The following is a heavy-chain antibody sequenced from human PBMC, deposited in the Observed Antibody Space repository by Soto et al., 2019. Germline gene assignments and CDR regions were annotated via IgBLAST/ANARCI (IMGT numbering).Heavy chain of an antibody. CDR2: IYPGDSDT. J-gene: IGHJ4*02. CDR1: GYSFTSYW. CDR3: ARHPGLRFLEWLSTRYFDY. V-gene: IGHV5-51*01. Sequence: PGESLKISCKGSGYSFTSYWIGWVRQMPGKGLEWMGIIYPGDSDTRYSPSFQGQVTISADKSISTAYLQWSSLKASDTAMYYCARHPGLRFLEWLSTRYFDYWGQGTPVTVSS. D-gene: IGHD3-3*01.